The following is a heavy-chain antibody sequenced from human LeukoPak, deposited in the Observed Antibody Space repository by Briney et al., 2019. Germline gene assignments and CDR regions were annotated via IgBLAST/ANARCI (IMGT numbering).Heavy chain of an antibody. CDR3: ARWGHRIIAPNRNRGYNWFDP. CDR2: IYRSGNT. Sequence: SETLSLTCTVSGYSISTSYYWGWLRQPPGKGLEWIGSIYRSGNTYYNPSLKSRVTISVDTSKNQFSLKLNSVTAADTAVYYCARWGHRIIAPNRNRGYNWFDPWGQGTLVTVSS. D-gene: IGHD1-14*01. CDR1: GYSISTSYY. V-gene: IGHV4-38-2*02. J-gene: IGHJ5*02.